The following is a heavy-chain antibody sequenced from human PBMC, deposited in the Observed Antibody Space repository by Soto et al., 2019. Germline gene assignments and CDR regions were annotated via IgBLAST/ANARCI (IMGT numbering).Heavy chain of an antibody. J-gene: IGHJ6*02. CDR3: ARLGRIYAVVPTDFYYGLDV. D-gene: IGHD3-3*01. V-gene: IGHV3-30-3*01. CDR1: GFRSSKYA. Sequence: QVQMVESGGGVVQPGRSLRLSCAVSGFRSSKYAMNWVRQAPDKGLEWVSVLSYDGTNEYYADSVKGRFTISRDNSKNTLYLQMNSLRPEDTAVYFCARLGRIYAVVPTDFYYGLDVWGQGTAVSVSS. CDR2: LSYDGTNE.